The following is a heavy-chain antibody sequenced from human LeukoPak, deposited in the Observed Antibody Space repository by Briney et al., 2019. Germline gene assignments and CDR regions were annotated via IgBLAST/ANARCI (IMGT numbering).Heavy chain of an antibody. Sequence: SETLSLTCTVSGGSISTSSYYWGWVRQPPGKGLEWIGNIFYSGSTYYSPSLKSRVTISLDTSRNQFSLKLNSVTAADTAVYYCARRAPMVRGVIWFDPWGQGTLVTVSS. CDR2: IFYSGST. CDR3: ARRAPMVRGVIWFDP. CDR1: GGSISTSSYY. D-gene: IGHD3-10*01. J-gene: IGHJ5*02. V-gene: IGHV4-39*07.